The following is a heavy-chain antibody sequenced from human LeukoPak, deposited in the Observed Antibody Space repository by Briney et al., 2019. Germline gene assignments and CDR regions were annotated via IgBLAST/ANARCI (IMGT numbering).Heavy chain of an antibody. CDR1: GFTFSSYT. CDR3: AKDSGYYYKSFDY. D-gene: IGHD3-22*01. Sequence: GSLRLSCAASGFTFSSYTMNWVRQAPGKGLEWVSSISSSSTYIYYADSVKGRFTISRDNSKNTLYLQMNSLRAEDTAVYYCAKDSGYYYKSFDYWGQGTLVTVSS. J-gene: IGHJ4*02. CDR2: ISSSSTYI. V-gene: IGHV3-21*04.